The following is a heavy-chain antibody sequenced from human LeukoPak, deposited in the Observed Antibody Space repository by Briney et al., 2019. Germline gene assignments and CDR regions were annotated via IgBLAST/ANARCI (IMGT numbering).Heavy chain of an antibody. V-gene: IGHV3-23*01. J-gene: IGHJ4*02. Sequence: GGSLRLSCAASGFTFSSYGMSWVRQAPGKGLEWVSAISGSDGSTYYADSVKGRFTISRDNSKNTLYLQMNSLRAEDTAVYYCAKDLIAAAGRGLDYWGQGTLVTVSS. CDR1: GFTFSSYG. CDR3: AKDLIAAAGRGLDY. D-gene: IGHD6-13*01. CDR2: ISGSDGST.